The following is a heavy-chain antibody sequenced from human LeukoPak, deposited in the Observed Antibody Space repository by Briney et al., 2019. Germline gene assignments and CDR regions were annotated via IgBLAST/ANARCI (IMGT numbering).Heavy chain of an antibody. CDR1: GXRFNAYW. CDR3: ARPNITSYYDSRGYDAFDV. D-gene: IGHD3-22*01. V-gene: IGHV5-51*01. CDR2: IYPDDSDT. J-gene: IGHJ3*01. Sequence: GESLKISCKGSGXRFNAYWIAWVRQMPGKDLEWMGIIYPDDSDTRYSPSFQGRVTISADKSVRTAYLQWSSLKASDTAMYYCARPNITSYYDSRGYDAFDVWGQGTMVTVSS.